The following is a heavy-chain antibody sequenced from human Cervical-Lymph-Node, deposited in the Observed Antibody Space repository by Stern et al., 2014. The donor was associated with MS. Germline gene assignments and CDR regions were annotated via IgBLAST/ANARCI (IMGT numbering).Heavy chain of an antibody. CDR2: IYYSGST. D-gene: IGHD5-18*01. Sequence: VQLVESGPGLVKPSETLSLTCTVSGGSVSSGSYYWSWIRQPPGKGLEWIGSIYYSGSTNYSPSLESRVTISVDTSKNQFSLKLSSVTAADAAVYSCARAYVDTATFYYCGMDVWGQGTTVTVSS. CDR1: GGSVSSGSYY. J-gene: IGHJ6*02. CDR3: ARAYVDTATFYYCGMDV. V-gene: IGHV4-61*01.